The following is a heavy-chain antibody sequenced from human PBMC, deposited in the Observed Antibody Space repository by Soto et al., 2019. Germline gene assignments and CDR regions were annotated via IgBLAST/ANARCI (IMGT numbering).Heavy chain of an antibody. CDR1: GGAFSSGGFA. CDR3: ARSLRRPAASLPAVRDP. D-gene: IGHD6-25*01. CDR2: IYHTGTT. J-gene: IGHJ5*02. V-gene: IGHV4-30-2*01. Sequence: QVQLQEAGSRLVKTSETLSLTCTVSGGAFSSGGFAWTWIRQPPKKGLEWIGYIYHTGTTSYNPSIRSRFTIPVDRSRHQFSLKLTSVTAAATAMYCWARSLRRPAASLPAVRDPWGPGTLVTVSS.